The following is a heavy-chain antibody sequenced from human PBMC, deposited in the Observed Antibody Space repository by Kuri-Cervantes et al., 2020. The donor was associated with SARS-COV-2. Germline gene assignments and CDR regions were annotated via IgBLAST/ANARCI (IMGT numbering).Heavy chain of an antibody. V-gene: IGHV3-21*01. CDR2: ISSSSSYI. CDR1: GFTFSSYA. CDR3: ASERGYSYGTFDY. Sequence: LSLTCAASGFTFSSYAMSWVRQAPGKGLEWVSSISSSSSYIYYADSVKGRFTISRDNAKNSLYLQMNSLRAEDTAVYYCASERGYSYGTFDYWGQGTLVTVSS. J-gene: IGHJ4*02. D-gene: IGHD5-18*01.